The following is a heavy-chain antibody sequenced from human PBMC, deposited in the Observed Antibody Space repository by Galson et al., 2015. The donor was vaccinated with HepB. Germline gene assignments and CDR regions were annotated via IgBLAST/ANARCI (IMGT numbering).Heavy chain of an antibody. Sequence: PALVKPTQTLTLTCSFSGFSLTTSGVGVGWVRQPPGKALEWLAFIYGDGTERYRPPLESRLTIAKDTSKNQVILTVTNMDPVDTATYYCALSLTADGYFDYWGQGTLVTVSS. CDR2: IYGDGTE. CDR1: GFSLTTSGVG. D-gene: IGHD1-20*01. CDR3: ALSLTADGYFDY. V-gene: IGHV2-5*02. J-gene: IGHJ4*02.